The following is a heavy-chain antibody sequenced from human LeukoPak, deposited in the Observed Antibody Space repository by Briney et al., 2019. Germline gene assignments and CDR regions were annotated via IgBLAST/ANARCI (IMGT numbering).Heavy chain of an antibody. V-gene: IGHV3-74*01. CDR1: GFTFSIHC. J-gene: IGHJ4*02. CDR2: LNNDGSNK. Sequence: PGVTLSLLCAASGFTFSIHCMHGVPQARRKGLVGVTRLNNDGSNKIYTDVVRDRLTISRDNPKNTLHRPVNSQRAEHSAVYRCARGDLDYWGQGTLVTVSS. CDR3: ARGDLDY.